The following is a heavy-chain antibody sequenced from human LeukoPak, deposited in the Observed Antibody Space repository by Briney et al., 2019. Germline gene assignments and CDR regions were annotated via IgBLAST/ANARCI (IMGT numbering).Heavy chain of an antibody. D-gene: IGHD2-2*02. V-gene: IGHV3-23*01. J-gene: IGHJ4*02. Sequence: GGALRLSCAASGFTFSSYAMSWVRQAPGKGLEWVSAISGSGGSTYYADSVKGRFTISRDNSKNTLYLQMNSLRAEDTAVYYCAKAPQPLLYSFLHWGQGTLVTVSS. CDR2: ISGSGGST. CDR3: AKAPQPLLYSFLH. CDR1: GFTFSSYA.